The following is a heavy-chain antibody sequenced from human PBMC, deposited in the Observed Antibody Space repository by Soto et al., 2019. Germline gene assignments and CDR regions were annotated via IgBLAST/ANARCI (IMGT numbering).Heavy chain of an antibody. CDR3: GGLFGA. D-gene: IGHD3-3*01. Sequence: ETLSLTCTVSGVSIISSNWWTWIRHPPGKGLEWIGEIYHSGRANYNPSLKSRVTISVDKSKNQFFLKMTSVIAADTAMYYCGGLFGAWGRGTLVRVAS. J-gene: IGHJ5*02. CDR2: IYHSGRA. V-gene: IGHV4-4*02. CDR1: GVSIISSNW.